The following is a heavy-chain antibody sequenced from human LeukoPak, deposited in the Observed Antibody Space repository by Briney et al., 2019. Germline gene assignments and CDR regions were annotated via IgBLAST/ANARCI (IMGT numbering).Heavy chain of an antibody. CDR3: ANDLRNYYDSSVLS. Sequence: GGSLRLSCAASGFTFNNYAMTWVRQSPGKGLEWVSTIGGSGTTTYYADSVRGRFAISRDNSKTTLYLQLNNLRAEDTALYYCANDLRNYYDSSVLSWGQGTLVTVSS. D-gene: IGHD3-22*01. J-gene: IGHJ5*02. CDR1: GFTFNNYA. CDR2: IGGSGTTT. V-gene: IGHV3-23*01.